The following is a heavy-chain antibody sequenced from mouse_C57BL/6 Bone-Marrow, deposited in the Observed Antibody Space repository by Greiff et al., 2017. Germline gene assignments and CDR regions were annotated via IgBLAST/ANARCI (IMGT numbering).Heavy chain of an antibody. D-gene: IGHD1-1*01. J-gene: IGHJ4*01. CDR3: AGAGVVASYYDAMDY. Sequence: QVQLQQPGAELVKPGASVKLSCKASGYTFTSYWMHWVKQRPGRGLEWIGRIDPNSGGTKYNEKFKSKATLTVDKPSSTANMQLSSLTAEYAAVYYGAGAGVVASYYDAMDYWGQGTSVTVSS. CDR1: GYTFTSYW. V-gene: IGHV1-72*01. CDR2: IDPNSGGT.